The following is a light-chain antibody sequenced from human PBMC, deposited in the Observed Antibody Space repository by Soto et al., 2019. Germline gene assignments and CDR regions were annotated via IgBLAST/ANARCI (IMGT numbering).Light chain of an antibody. Sequence: EIVLTQSPATLSLSPGERATLSCRASQSVSSYFAWYQQKPGQAPRLLIYDASNRATGIPARFSGSGSGTYFTLTISRLEPADFAVYYCKYYGSSSTFGQGTKVDI. CDR2: DAS. CDR1: QSVSSY. CDR3: KYYGSSST. J-gene: IGKJ1*01. V-gene: IGKV3-11*01.